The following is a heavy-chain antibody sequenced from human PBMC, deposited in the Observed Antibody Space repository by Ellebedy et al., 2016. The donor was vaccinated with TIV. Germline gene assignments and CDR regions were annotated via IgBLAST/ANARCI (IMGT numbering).Heavy chain of an antibody. V-gene: IGHV3-23*01. CDR1: GFTFSTYA. J-gene: IGHJ4*02. Sequence: GGSLRLSXAASGFTFSTYAMSWVRQAPGKGLEWVTIHSGSGDNTNYADSVKGRFTISRDSSKNTVYLQMHSLRAEDTAVYFCAKGYYFCTSTTCSIYFDYWGQGTLVTVSS. CDR3: AKGYYFCTSTTCSIYFDY. D-gene: IGHD2-2*01. CDR2: HSGSGDNT.